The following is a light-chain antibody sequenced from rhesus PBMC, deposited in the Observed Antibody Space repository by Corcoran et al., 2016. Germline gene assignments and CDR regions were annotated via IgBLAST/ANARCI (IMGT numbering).Light chain of an antibody. CDR1: QGITND. CDR3: QQYYSTPWT. CDR2: AAS. V-gene: IGKV1-33*02. Sequence: DIQMTQSPSSLSASVGDRVTITCRASQGITNDLAWYQQTPGETPKLLVYAASILQSGVPSRFSGSGSGTDFTLTISSLQAEDFATYYCQQYYSTPWTFGQGTKVEIK. J-gene: IGKJ1*01.